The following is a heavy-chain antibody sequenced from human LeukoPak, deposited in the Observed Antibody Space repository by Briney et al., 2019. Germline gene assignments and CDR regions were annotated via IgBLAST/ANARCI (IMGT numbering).Heavy chain of an antibody. J-gene: IGHJ1*01. CDR3: ARSQGNYDFWSGYSPEYFQH. D-gene: IGHD3-3*01. V-gene: IGHV1-2*02. Sequence: ASVKVSCKASGYTFTGYYMHWVRQAPGQGLEWMGWINPNSGGTNYAQKFQGRVTMTRDTSISTAYMELSRLRSDDTAVYYCARSQGNYDFWSGYSPEYFQHWGQGTLVTVSS. CDR1: GYTFTGYY. CDR2: INPNSGGT.